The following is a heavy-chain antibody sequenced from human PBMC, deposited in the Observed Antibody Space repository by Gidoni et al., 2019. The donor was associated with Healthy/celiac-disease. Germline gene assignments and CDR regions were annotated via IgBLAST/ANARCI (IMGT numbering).Heavy chain of an antibody. CDR2: IIPIFGTA. Sequence: QLQLVQSAAEVKKPGSSVMVSCKASGGTFSSYAISWVRQAPGQGLEWMGGIIPIFGTANYAQKFQGRVTITADESTSTAYMELSSLRSEDTAVYYCARGPGGDPPYYYGMDVWGQGTTVTVSS. CDR3: ARGPGGDPPYYYGMDV. J-gene: IGHJ6*02. D-gene: IGHD3-10*01. CDR1: GGTFSSYA. V-gene: IGHV1-69*01.